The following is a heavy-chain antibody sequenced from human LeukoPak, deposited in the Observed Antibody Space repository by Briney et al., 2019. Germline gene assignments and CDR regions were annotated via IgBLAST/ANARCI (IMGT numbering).Heavy chain of an antibody. CDR2: IIPNSGGT. Sequence: GASVKVSCKTSGYTFTGYYMHWARQAPGQGLEWMGWIIPNSGGTNYAQKFQGRVTMTRDTSLNTAYMELNGLRSDDTAVYYCARGRTGSGWYFDYWGQGTLVTVSS. J-gene: IGHJ4*02. CDR3: ARGRTGSGWYFDY. D-gene: IGHD6-19*01. CDR1: GYTFTGYY. V-gene: IGHV1-2*02.